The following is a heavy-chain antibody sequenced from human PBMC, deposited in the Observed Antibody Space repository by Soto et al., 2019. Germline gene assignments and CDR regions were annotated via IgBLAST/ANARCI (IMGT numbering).Heavy chain of an antibody. V-gene: IGHV3-49*04. D-gene: IGHD3-22*01. CDR1: GFTFGDYA. CDR3: TKAHYDSSGYICDY. J-gene: IGHJ4*02. Sequence: GGSLRLSCTASGFTFGDYAMSWVRQAPGKGLEWVGFIRSKAYGGTTEYAASVKGRFTISRDDSKSIAYLQMNSLKTEDTAVYYCTKAHYDSSGYICDYWGQATLGTVSS. CDR2: IRSKAYGGTT.